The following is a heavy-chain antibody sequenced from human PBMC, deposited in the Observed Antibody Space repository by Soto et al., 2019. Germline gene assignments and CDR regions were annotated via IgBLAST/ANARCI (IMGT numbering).Heavy chain of an antibody. V-gene: IGHV4-39*01. J-gene: IGHJ4*02. CDR1: GGSISSSSYY. Sequence: SETLSLTCTVSGGSISSSSYYWGWIRQPPGKGLEWIGSIYYSGSTYYNPSLKSRVTISVDTSKNQFSLKLSSVPAADTAVYYCARLAGETYYYGSGSEYFDYWGQGTLVTVSS. CDR2: IYYSGST. CDR3: ARLAGETYYYGSGSEYFDY. D-gene: IGHD3-10*01.